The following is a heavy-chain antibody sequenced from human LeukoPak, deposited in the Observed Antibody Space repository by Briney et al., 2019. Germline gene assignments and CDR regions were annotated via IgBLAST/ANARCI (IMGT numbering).Heavy chain of an antibody. J-gene: IGHJ4*02. D-gene: IGHD1-26*01. CDR2: IYYSGST. CDR1: GGSISSYY. Sequence: SETLSLTCTVSGGSISSYYWSWIRQPPGKGLEWIGYIYYSGSTNYNPSLKSRVTISVDTSKNQFSLKLSYVTAADTAVYYCARHTGIVGVRGFDYWGQGTLVTVSS. CDR3: ARHTGIVGVRGFDY. V-gene: IGHV4-59*12.